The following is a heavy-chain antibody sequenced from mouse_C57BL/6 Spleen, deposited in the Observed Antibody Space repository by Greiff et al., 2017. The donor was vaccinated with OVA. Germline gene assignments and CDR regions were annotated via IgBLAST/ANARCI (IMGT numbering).Heavy chain of an antibody. CDR2: IRLKSDNYAT. CDR3: TGTHYYGSSPPGFAY. J-gene: IGHJ3*01. D-gene: IGHD1-1*01. V-gene: IGHV6-3*01. Sequence: EVKVEESGGGLVQPGGSMKLSCVASGFTFSNYWMNWVRQSPEKGLEWVAQIRLKSDNYATHYAESVKGRFTISRDDSKSSVYLQMNNLRAEDTGIYYCTGTHYYGSSPPGFAYWGQGTLVTVSA. CDR1: GFTFSNYW.